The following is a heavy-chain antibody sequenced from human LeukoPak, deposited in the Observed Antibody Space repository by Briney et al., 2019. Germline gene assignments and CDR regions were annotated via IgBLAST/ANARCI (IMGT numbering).Heavy chain of an antibody. Sequence: GGSLRLSCAASGFTFSSYSMNWIRQAPGKGLEWVSYISRSSSIIYYADSVKGRFTISRGNAKNSLYLQMNSLRDEDTAMYYCVRDVLSYGDSGVDYWGQGTLVTVSS. V-gene: IGHV3-48*02. J-gene: IGHJ4*02. D-gene: IGHD2-2*01. CDR3: VRDVLSYGDSGVDY. CDR1: GFTFSSYS. CDR2: ISRSSSII.